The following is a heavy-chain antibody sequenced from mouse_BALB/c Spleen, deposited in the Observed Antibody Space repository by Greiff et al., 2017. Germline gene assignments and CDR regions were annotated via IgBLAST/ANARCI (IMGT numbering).Heavy chain of an antibody. CDR2: INPGDGGT. CDR3: ARRHCYGSSFGGFAY. V-gene: IGHV1-80*01. D-gene: IGHD1-1*01. Sequence: VQLQQSGPELVRPGSSVKISCKASRYAFTNYCMNWVKQRHGQSLEWIGQINPGDGGTSYNRKFKGKATLTADKSSSTAYMQLSSLTSEDSAVYYGARRHCYGSSFGGFAYWGQGTLVTVSA. J-gene: IGHJ3*01. CDR1: RYAFTNYC.